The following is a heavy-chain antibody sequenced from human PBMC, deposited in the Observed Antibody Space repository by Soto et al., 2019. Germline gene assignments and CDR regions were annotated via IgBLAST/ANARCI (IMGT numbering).Heavy chain of an antibody. CDR1: GVSINSHY. J-gene: IGHJ5*02. Sequence: PSETLSLTCAVSGVSINSHYWSWIRQPPGKGLEWIGYIHYIGNVNYNPSLESRVTISADTSKNEFSLKLSSVTAADTAVYYCARDVRILEWSPYNWFDPWGQGTLVTVSS. V-gene: IGHV4-59*11. CDR2: IHYIGNV. D-gene: IGHD3-3*01. CDR3: ARDVRILEWSPYNWFDP.